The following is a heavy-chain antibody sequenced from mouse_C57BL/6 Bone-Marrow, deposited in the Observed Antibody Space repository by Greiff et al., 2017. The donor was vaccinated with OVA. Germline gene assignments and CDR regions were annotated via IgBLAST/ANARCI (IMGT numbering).Heavy chain of an antibody. J-gene: IGHJ1*03. Sequence: QVQLQQPGAELVKPGASVKMSCKASGYTFTSYWITWVKQRPGQGLEWIGDIYPGSGSTNYNEKFKSKATLPVDTSSSTAYMQLSSLTSEDSAVYYCARRYYGSSWYFDVWGTGTTVTVSS. CDR1: GYTFTSYW. V-gene: IGHV1-55*01. D-gene: IGHD1-1*01. CDR3: ARRYYGSSWYFDV. CDR2: IYPGSGST.